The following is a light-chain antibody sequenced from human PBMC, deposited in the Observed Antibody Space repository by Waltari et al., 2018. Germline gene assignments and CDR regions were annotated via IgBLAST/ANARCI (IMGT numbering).Light chain of an antibody. Sequence: ELVLTQSPGSLSSSPGEGVSLSCRASQSVSRALAWYQQKPGQAPRLLIFGASNRATGIPDRFSGSGSETDFSLTISRLEPEDFAVYYCQHYVRLPATFGRGTKVEIK. CDR2: GAS. V-gene: IGKV3-20*01. J-gene: IGKJ1*01. CDR3: QHYVRLPAT. CDR1: QSVSRA.